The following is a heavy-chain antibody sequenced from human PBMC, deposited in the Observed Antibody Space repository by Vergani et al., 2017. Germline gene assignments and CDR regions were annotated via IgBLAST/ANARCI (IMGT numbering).Heavy chain of an antibody. CDR1: GGSISSSSYY. CDR3: AVLQLWSVPAIDY. Sequence: QLQLQETGPGLVKPSETLSLTCTVSGGSISSSSYYWGWSRQPPGKGLEWIGSIYYSGSTYYNPSLKSRVTISVDTSKNQFSLKLSSVTAADTAVYYCAVLQLWSVPAIDYWGQGTLVTVSS. CDR2: IYYSGST. J-gene: IGHJ4*02. D-gene: IGHD5-18*01. V-gene: IGHV4-39*01.